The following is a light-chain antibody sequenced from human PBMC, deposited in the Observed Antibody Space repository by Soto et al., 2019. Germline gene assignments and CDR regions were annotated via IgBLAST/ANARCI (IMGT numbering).Light chain of an antibody. Sequence: IVLTQSPGTLSLSPGERATLSCRASQSVRSSHLAWHQQMPGQAPRLLIYGASSRATGIPDRFSGSGSGTDFTLTISRLEPEDFAVYYCQQYSTSPLTFGGGTKVDIK. CDR3: QQYSTSPLT. CDR1: QSVRSSH. J-gene: IGKJ4*01. CDR2: GAS. V-gene: IGKV3-20*01.